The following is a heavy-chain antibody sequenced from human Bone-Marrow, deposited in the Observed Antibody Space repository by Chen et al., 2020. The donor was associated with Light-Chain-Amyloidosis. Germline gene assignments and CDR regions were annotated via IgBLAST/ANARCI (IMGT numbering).Heavy chain of an antibody. J-gene: IGHJ6*02. CDR1: GFTFGDYA. CDR2: IRRKSYCGTT. D-gene: IGHD6-13*01. Sequence: EVQLVEFGGDFVQPGRSLRLSCTGSGFTFGDYAVSWLRQAPGKGLEWVGFIRRKSYCGTTEYASCVKGRFTISRDDSISTAYLQTNSVRTDDTAVYSCTSGAAADKYYYGLDVWGQGTTVTVSS. V-gene: IGHV3-49*03. CDR3: TSGAAADKYYYGLDV.